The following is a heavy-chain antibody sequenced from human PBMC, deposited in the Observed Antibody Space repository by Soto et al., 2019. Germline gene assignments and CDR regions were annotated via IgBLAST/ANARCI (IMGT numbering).Heavy chain of an antibody. J-gene: IGHJ4*02. CDR3: ARQPAYYYDSSGYYLDY. CDR1: GGSIYRSGYY. Sequence: SETLSLTCTVSGGSIYRSGYYWGWIRQPPGRGLEWIGSIYYSGSTYYNPSLKSRVTISVDTSKNQFSLKLSSVTAADTAVYYCARQPAYYYDSSGYYLDYWGQGTLVTVSS. D-gene: IGHD3-22*01. CDR2: IYYSGST. V-gene: IGHV4-39*01.